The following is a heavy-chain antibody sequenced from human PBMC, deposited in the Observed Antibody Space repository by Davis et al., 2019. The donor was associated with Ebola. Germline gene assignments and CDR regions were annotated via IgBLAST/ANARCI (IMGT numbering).Heavy chain of an antibody. CDR1: GDSISSSSSYY. Sequence: SETLSLTCSVSGDSISSSSSYYWGWIRQPPGKGLEWIGSIYYSGSTYYNPSLKSRVTISVDTSKNQFSLKLSSVTAADTAVYYCTRAYDRSAYTPGDAFDIWGQGKLVTVSS. J-gene: IGHJ3*02. CDR3: TRAYDRSAYTPGDAFDI. V-gene: IGHV4-39*01. CDR2: IYYSGST. D-gene: IGHD3-22*01.